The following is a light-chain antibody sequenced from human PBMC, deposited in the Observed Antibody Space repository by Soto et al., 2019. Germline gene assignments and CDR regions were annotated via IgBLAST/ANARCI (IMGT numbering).Light chain of an antibody. CDR1: SCDIGGYNF. CDR3: SSYAGSSNV. Sequence: ALTQPPSASGSPGQSVTISCTGTSCDIGGYNFVSWYQLHPGKAPKLMIYEVNKRPSGVPDRFSGSKSGNTASLTVSGLQAEDEADYYCSSYAGSSNVFGTGTK. J-gene: IGLJ1*01. V-gene: IGLV2-8*01. CDR2: EVN.